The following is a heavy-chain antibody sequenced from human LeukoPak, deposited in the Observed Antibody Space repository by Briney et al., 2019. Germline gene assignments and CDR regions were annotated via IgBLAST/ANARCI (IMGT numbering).Heavy chain of an antibody. CDR3: ARDTRTNGVCYIP. CDR2: INPRGGST. J-gene: IGHJ5*02. V-gene: IGHV1-46*01. CDR1: GYTFTNYY. Sequence: ASVKVSCKASGYTFTNYYMHWVRQAPGQGLEWMGIINPRGGSTSYAQKFQGRVTMTRDTSTSTVYMELSSLRSEDTAVYYCARDTRTNGVCYIPWGQGTLVTVSS. D-gene: IGHD2-8*01.